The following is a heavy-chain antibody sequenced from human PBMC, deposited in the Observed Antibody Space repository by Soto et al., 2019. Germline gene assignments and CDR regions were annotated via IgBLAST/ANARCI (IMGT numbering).Heavy chain of an antibody. CDR3: TTSNGHLKH. J-gene: IGHJ1*01. D-gene: IGHD3-22*01. Sequence: EVHLVESGGGLVQPGGSLRLSCAASGFTFSVYSMNWVRQAPGKGLHWVSYITGSSDRILFADSVKGRFTVSRDNAKNSLYLQMNSLRDEDTGVYYCTTSNGHLKHWGRGTLVSVSS. V-gene: IGHV3-48*02. CDR1: GFTFSVYS. CDR2: ITGSSDRI.